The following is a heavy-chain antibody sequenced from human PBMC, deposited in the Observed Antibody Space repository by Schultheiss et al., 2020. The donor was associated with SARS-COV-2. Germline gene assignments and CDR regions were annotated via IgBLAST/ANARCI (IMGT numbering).Heavy chain of an antibody. CDR3: ARGEYCGGDCGLVPPPSSFDY. Sequence: ASVKVSCKASGYTFTSYYMHWVRQAPGQGLEWMGIINPSGGSTSYAQKFQGRVTMTRDTSTSTVYMELSSLRSEDTAVYYCARGEYCGGDCGLVPPPSSFDYWGQGTLVTVSS. D-gene: IGHD2-21*02. J-gene: IGHJ4*02. CDR1: GYTFTSYY. CDR2: INPSGGST. V-gene: IGHV1-46*03.